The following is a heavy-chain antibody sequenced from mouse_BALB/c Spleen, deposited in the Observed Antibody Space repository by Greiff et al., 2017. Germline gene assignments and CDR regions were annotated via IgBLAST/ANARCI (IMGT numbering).Heavy chain of an antibody. CDR2: INPSNGRT. CDR3: ARSMITYYFDY. V-gene: IGHV1S81*02. J-gene: IGHJ2*01. CDR1: GYTFTSYW. D-gene: IGHD2-4*01. Sequence: VQLQQPGAELVKPGASVKLSCKASGYTFTSYWMHWVKQRPGQGLEWIGEINPSNGRTNYNEKFKSKATLTVDKSSSTAYMQLSSLTSEDSAVYYCARSMITYYFDYWGQGTTLTVSS.